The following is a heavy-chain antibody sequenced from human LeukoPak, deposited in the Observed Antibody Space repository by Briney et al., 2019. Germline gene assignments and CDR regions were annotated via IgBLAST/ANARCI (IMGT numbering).Heavy chain of an antibody. D-gene: IGHD6-13*01. V-gene: IGHV3-9*01. CDR1: GSTFDDYA. CDR2: ISWNSGSI. J-gene: IGHJ6*03. CDR3: ARGQPRYYYYYMDV. Sequence: PGGSLRLSCAASGSTFDDYAMHWVRQAPGKGLEWVSGISWNSGSIGYADSVKGRFTISRDNAKNSLYLQMNSLRAEDTAVYYCARGQPRYYYYYMDVWGKGTTVTVSS.